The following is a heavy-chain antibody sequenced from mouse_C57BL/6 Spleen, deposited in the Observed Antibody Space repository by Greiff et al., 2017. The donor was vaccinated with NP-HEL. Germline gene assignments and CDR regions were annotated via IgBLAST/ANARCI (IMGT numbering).Heavy chain of an antibody. J-gene: IGHJ3*01. CDR3: ARDGERTGTAWFAY. Sequence: QVQLQQPGAELVRPGSSVKLSCKASGFTFTSYWMYWVKQSPGQGLEWIGNIYPSDSETHYNQKFKDKATLTLYKSSSTAYMQLSSLTSEVSAVYYCARDGERTGTAWFAYWGKGTLVTVSA. CDR2: IYPSDSET. V-gene: IGHV1-61*01. CDR1: GFTFTSYW. D-gene: IGHD4-1*01.